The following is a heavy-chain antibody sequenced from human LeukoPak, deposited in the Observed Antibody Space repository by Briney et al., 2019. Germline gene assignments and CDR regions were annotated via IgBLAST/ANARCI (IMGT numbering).Heavy chain of an antibody. D-gene: IGHD1-26*01. V-gene: IGHV3-11*01. CDR2: ISGGGNLT. CDR3: ARGVPGGSFFHY. Sequence: GGSLRLSCAASGFTFSDLFMSWIRQAPGKGLEWISYISGGGNLTFYTDSAKGRFTVSRDNTKNTLYLQINSLRAEDTAVYYCARGVPGGSFFHYWGQGALVSVSS. CDR1: GFTFSDLF. J-gene: IGHJ4*02.